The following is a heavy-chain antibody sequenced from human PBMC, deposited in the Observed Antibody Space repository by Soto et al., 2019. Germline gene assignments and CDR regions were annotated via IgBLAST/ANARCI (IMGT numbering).Heavy chain of an antibody. CDR2: IYYCGST. J-gene: IGHJ6*02. D-gene: IGHD1-26*01. CDR3: ARGGIPPSGYGIAYAMDV. Sequence: SETLSLTCTVSGVSISGSRYYWGWIRQPPGRGLEWIGNIYYCGSTYYTPALKSRVTLSVDTSKNQFSLNLNSVTAADTAVYYCARGGIPPSGYGIAYAMDVWGQGTTVTVSS. CDR1: GVSISGSRYY. V-gene: IGHV4-39*01.